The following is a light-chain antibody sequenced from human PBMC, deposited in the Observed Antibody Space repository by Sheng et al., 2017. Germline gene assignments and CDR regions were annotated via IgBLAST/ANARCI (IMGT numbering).Light chain of an antibody. CDR3: QQSYSTPLFT. CDR1: QDIRND. J-gene: IGKJ3*01. V-gene: IGKV1-39*01. CDR2: AAS. Sequence: IQMTQSPSSLSASVGDRVTIACRASQDIRNDLGWYQQKPGKAPKLLIYAASNLQSGVPSRFSGSGSGTDFTLTINSLQPEDFATYYCQQSYSTPLFTFGPGTKVDVK.